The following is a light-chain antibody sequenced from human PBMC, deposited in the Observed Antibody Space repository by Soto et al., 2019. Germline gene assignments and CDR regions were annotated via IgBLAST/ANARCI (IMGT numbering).Light chain of an antibody. V-gene: IGKV1-5*03. CDR1: QSTTGW. CDR2: GTS. Sequence: DIQMTQSPSTLSASIGDRVTITCRASQSTTGWLAWYQQKPGKAPKLLIYGTSNLETGVPATFSSSGSGTEFTLTLTNLQPDDFATYYCQQYSPYSYSFGQGTTLEIK. J-gene: IGKJ2*03. CDR3: QQYSPYSYS.